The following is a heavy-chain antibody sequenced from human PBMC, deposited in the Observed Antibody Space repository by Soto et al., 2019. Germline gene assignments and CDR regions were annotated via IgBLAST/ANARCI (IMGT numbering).Heavy chain of an antibody. Sequence: ASVKVSCKASGYTFTGYYMHWVRQAPGQGLEWMGWINPNSGGTNYAQKFQGRVTMTRDTSISTAYMELSRLRSDDTAVYYCARDPLYYDILTGYLHYYYGMDVWGQGTTVTVPS. V-gene: IGHV1-2*02. CDR2: INPNSGGT. D-gene: IGHD3-9*01. CDR3: ARDPLYYDILTGYLHYYYGMDV. J-gene: IGHJ6*02. CDR1: GYTFTGYY.